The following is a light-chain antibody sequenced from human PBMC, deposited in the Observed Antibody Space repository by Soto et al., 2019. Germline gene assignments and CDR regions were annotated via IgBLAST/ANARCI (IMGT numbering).Light chain of an antibody. Sequence: QSVLTQPASVSGSPGQSITISCTGTSSDVGGYNFVSWYQHHPGKAPKLMIYEAGKRPSGVSNRFSGSKSGNTASLTISGLQAEDEADYYCCSYASVKKYVFGTGTKVTVL. CDR2: EAG. J-gene: IGLJ1*01. CDR3: CSYASVKKYV. V-gene: IGLV2-23*01. CDR1: SSDVGGYNF.